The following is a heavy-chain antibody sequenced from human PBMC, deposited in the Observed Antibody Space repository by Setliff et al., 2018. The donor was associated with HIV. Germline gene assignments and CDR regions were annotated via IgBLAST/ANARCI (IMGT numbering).Heavy chain of an antibody. V-gene: IGHV3-15*01. J-gene: IGHJ4*02. Sequence: PGGSLRLSCAASGFTFKNDLMNWVRQAPGKGLEWIGRIKSKTDGGTTDYAARVKGSFTISRDDSKSTLYLQLTTLRTEDTGFYFCTLEIRDGYPRSSNWGQGTLVTVSS. CDR1: GFTFKNDL. CDR3: TLEIRDGYPRSSN. D-gene: IGHD3-10*01. CDR2: IKSKTDGGTT.